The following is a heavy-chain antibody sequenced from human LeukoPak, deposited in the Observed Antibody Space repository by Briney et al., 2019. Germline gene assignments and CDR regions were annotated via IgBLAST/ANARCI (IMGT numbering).Heavy chain of an antibody. CDR2: IRSKANSYAT. D-gene: IGHD6-19*01. CDR1: GFTFSGSA. V-gene: IGHV3-73*01. J-gene: IGHJ4*02. CDR3: AKVAVAGTLDY. Sequence: GGSLKLSCAASGFTFSGSAMHWVRQASGKGLEWVGRIRSKANSYATAYAASVKGRFTISRDDSKNTAYLQMNSLKTEDTAVYYCAKVAVAGTLDYWGQGTLVTVSS.